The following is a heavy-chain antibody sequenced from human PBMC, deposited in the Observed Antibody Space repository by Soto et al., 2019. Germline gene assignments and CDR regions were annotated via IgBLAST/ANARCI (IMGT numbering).Heavy chain of an antibody. J-gene: IGHJ4*02. CDR2: ISGSGGST. Sequence: AGGSLRLSCAASGFTFSSYAMSWVRQAPGKGLEWVSAISGSGGSTYYADCVKGRFTISRDNSKNTLYLQMNSLRAEDTAVYYCATLWDYYGSGPYRPFDYWGQGTLVTVSS. CDR3: ATLWDYYGSGPYRPFDY. CDR1: GFTFSSYA. V-gene: IGHV3-23*01. D-gene: IGHD3-10*01.